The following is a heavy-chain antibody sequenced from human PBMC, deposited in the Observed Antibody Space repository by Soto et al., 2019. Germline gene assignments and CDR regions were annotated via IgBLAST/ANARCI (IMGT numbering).Heavy chain of an antibody. CDR1: GYTLTELS. CDR3: AAPSPLDIVFVPAGMGYYYYSGMDV. J-gene: IGHJ6*04. CDR2: FDPEDGET. V-gene: IGHV1-24*01. D-gene: IGHD2-2*01. Sequence: ASVKVSCKVSGYTLTELSMHWVRQAPGKGLEWMGGFDPEDGETIYAQKFQGRVTMTEDTSTDTAYMELSSLRSEDTTVYYCAAPSPLDIVFVPAGMGYYYYSGMDVWGYGTRVTVSS.